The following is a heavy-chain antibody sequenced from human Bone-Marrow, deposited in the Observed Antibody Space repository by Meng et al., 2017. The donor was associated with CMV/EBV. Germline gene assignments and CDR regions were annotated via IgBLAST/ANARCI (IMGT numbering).Heavy chain of an antibody. V-gene: IGHV3-33*08. CDR3: AIDNYGMDV. J-gene: IGHJ6*02. CDR1: GFTFSSYA. CDR2: IWFDGSNK. Sequence: GESLKISCAASGFTFSSYAMHWVRQAPGKGLEWVAVIWFDGSNKYYVDSVKGRFTISRDNSKNTLYVQMDSLRAEDTAVYYCAIDNYGMDVWGQGTTVTVSS.